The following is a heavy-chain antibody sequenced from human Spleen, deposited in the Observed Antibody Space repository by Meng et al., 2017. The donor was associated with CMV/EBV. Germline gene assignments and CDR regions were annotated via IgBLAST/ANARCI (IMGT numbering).Heavy chain of an antibody. CDR1: GGSISSGGHY. D-gene: IGHD4-11*01. CDR3: ARGAYSNYPNNWFDP. V-gene: IGHV4-31*02. CDR2: IYYRGST. Sequence: SGGSISSGGHYWSWIRQHPGNGLEWIGYIYYRGSTYYNPSLRSRVTISVDTSKNQFSLRLSSVTAADTAVYYCARGAYSNYPNNWFDPWGQGTLVTVSS. J-gene: IGHJ5*02.